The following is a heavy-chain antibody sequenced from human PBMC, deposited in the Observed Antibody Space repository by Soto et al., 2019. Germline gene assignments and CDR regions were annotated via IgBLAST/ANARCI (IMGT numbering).Heavy chain of an antibody. CDR2: IRSKAYGGTT. Sequence: GGSLRLSCTASGFTFGDYAMSWFRQAPGKGLEWVGFIRSKAYGGTTEYAASVKGRFTISRDDSKSIAYLQMNSLKTEDTAVYYCTRSTVTTKVDWFDPWGQGTLVTVSS. CDR1: GFTFGDYA. D-gene: IGHD4-17*01. V-gene: IGHV3-49*03. CDR3: TRSTVTTKVDWFDP. J-gene: IGHJ5*02.